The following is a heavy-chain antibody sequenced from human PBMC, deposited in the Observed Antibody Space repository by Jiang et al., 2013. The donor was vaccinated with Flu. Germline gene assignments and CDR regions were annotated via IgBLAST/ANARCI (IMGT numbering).Heavy chain of an antibody. V-gene: IGHV5-10-1*01. CDR2: IDPSDSYT. D-gene: IGHD4-17*01. J-gene: IGHJ6*02. CDR1: GYSFNSYW. CDR3: AGPQGSVTTQYYYYGMDV. Sequence: GAEVKKPGESLKISCKGSGYSFNSYWIGWVRQMPGKGLEWMGRIDPSDSYTNYSPSFQGHVTISADKSISTAYLQWSSLKASDTAMYYCAGPQGSVTTQYYYYGMDVWGQGTTVTVSS.